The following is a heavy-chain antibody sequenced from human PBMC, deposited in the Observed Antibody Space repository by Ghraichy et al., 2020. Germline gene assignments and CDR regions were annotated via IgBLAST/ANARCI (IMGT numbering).Heavy chain of an antibody. CDR1: GGSISGGISY. CDR3: ARVPHSGYYYYMDV. V-gene: IGHV4-61*02. CDR2: IYPSGST. Sequence: SQTLSLTCSVSGGSISGGISYWSWIRQPAGEGLEWIGRIYPSGSTNYNPSLKSRVTMSLDMSKNQFSLQLSSVTAADTAVYYCARVPHSGYYYYMDVWGKGTPVTVSS. J-gene: IGHJ6*03. D-gene: IGHD3-10*01.